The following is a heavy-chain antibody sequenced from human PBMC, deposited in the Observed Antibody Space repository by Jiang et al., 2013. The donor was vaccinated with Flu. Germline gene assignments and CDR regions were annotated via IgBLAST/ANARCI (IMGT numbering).Heavy chain of an antibody. Sequence: QLVESGAEVKKPGSSVKVSCKASGGTFSSYAISWVRQAPGQGLEWMGGIIPIFGTANYAQKFQGRVTITADESTSTAYMELSSLRSEDTAVYFCARGQIITIRGVVTRRYYSGMDVWGQGTTVTASS. J-gene: IGHJ6*02. CDR1: GGTFSSYA. CDR3: ARGQIITIRGVVTRRYYSGMDV. CDR2: IIPIFGTA. V-gene: IGHV1-69*01. D-gene: IGHD3-10*01.